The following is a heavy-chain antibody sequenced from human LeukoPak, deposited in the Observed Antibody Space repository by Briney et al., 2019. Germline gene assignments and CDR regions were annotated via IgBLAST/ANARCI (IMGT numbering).Heavy chain of an antibody. CDR2: INPNSGDT. Sequence: ATVKVSCKASGYTFTGYYIHWVRQAPGQGLEWMGWINPNSGDTKYAQKFQGRVTMTRDTSISTVYMELSRLRSDDTAMYYCARVVRRQSSFFDYWGQGTLVTVSS. CDR1: GYTFTGYY. J-gene: IGHJ4*02. V-gene: IGHV1-2*02. CDR3: ARVVRRQSSFFDY. D-gene: IGHD5-24*01.